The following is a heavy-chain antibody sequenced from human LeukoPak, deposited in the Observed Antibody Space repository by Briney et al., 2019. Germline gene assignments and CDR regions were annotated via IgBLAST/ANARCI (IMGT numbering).Heavy chain of an antibody. D-gene: IGHD2-2*02. J-gene: IGHJ3*02. CDR1: GFTFSSYA. CDR3: AKDHVYCSSTSCYISSGDAFDI. Sequence: GGSLRLSCAASGFTFSSYAMSWVRQAPGKGLEWVSAIIGSGGSTYYADSVKGRFTISRDNSKNTLYLQMNSLRAEDTAVYYCAKDHVYCSSTSCYISSGDAFDIWGQGTMVTVSS. CDR2: IIGSGGST. V-gene: IGHV3-23*01.